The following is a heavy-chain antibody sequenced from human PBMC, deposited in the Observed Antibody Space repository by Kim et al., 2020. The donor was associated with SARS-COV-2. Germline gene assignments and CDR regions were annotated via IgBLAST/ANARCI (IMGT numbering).Heavy chain of an antibody. V-gene: IGHV1-2*06. J-gene: IGHJ6*02. CDR2: INPNSGGT. D-gene: IGHD6-13*01. CDR1: GYTFTGYY. CDR3: ARGAGYSSSFNGMDV. Sequence: ASVKVSCKASGYTFTGYYMHWVRQAPGQGLEWMGRINPNSGGTNYAQKFQGRVTMTRDTSISTAYMELSRLRSDDTAVYYCARGAGYSSSFNGMDVWGQGTTVTVSS.